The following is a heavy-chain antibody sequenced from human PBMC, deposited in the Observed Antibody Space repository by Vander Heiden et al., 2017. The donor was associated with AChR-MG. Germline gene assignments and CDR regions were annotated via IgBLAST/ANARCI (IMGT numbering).Heavy chain of an antibody. CDR3: ARVGSWATVTER. J-gene: IGHJ4*02. Sequence: EVQLVESGGGLVKPGGSLRLSCAASGFTFSSYGMNWVRQAPGKGLEWVSSISSSSSYIYYADSVKGRFTISRDNAKNSLYLQMNSLRAEDTAVYYCARVGSWATVTERWGQGTLVTVSS. CDR1: GFTFSSYG. CDR2: ISSSSSYI. D-gene: IGHD4-17*01. V-gene: IGHV3-21*01.